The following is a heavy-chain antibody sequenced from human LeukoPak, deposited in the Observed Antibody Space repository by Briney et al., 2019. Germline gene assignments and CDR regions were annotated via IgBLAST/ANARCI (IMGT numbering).Heavy chain of an antibody. D-gene: IGHD3-22*01. CDR2: INHSGST. CDR3: ARYYYDNSGYGDYCDY. V-gene: IGHV4-34*01. J-gene: IGHJ4*02. Sequence: SETLSLTCAVYGGSFSGYYWSWIRQPPGKGLEWIAEINHSGSTNYNPSLKSRVTISVDTSKNQFSLKLSSVTAADTAVYYCARYYYDNSGYGDYCDYWGQGTLVTVSS. CDR1: GGSFSGYY.